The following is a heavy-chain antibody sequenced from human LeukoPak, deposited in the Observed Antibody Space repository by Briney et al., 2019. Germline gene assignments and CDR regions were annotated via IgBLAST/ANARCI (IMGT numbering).Heavy chain of an antibody. CDR3: AREVGSMDV. V-gene: IGHV1-2*02. CDR1: GFSLTGYY. CDR2: INPNNGGT. D-gene: IGHD7-27*01. J-gene: IGHJ6*02. Sequence: ASVKVSCKASGFSLTGYYMYWVRQAPGQGPEWMGWINPNNGGTNYAQKFQGRVTMTTDTSISTAYMDLRRLSSDDTAVYYCAREVGSMDVWGQGTTVTVSS.